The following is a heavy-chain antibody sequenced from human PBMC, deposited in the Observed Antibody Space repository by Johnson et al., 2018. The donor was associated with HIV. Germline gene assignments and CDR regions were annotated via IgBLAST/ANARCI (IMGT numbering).Heavy chain of an antibody. V-gene: IGHV3-20*04. Sequence: VQLVESGGGVVRPGGSLRLSCAGSGFIFDDYGMNWVRQVPGKGLEWVSGINWNGGSTGYADSVKGRFTISRANAKKSLYLQRNSLRAEDTALYFCTRDQDYSGSSGYYRGVRAFDIWGQGTMVTISS. D-gene: IGHD3-22*01. CDR3: TRDQDYSGSSGYYRGVRAFDI. CDR1: GFIFDDYG. CDR2: INWNGGST. J-gene: IGHJ3*02.